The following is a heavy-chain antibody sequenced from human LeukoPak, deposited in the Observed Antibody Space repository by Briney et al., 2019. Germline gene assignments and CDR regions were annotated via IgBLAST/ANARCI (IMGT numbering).Heavy chain of an antibody. CDR3: ARVLRYCSGGNCYSGGLGYMDV. CDR1: GFTFSSYW. D-gene: IGHD2-15*01. Sequence: PGGSLRLSCAASGFTFSSYWMHWVRQAPGKGLEWVSLISWDGGSTYYADSVKGRFTISRDNSKNSLYLQMNSLRAEDTAVYYCARVLRYCSGGNCYSGGLGYMDVWGKGTTVTISS. J-gene: IGHJ6*03. V-gene: IGHV3-43*01. CDR2: ISWDGGST.